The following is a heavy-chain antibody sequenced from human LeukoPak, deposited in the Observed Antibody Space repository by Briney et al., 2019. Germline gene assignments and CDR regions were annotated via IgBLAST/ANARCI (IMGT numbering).Heavy chain of an antibody. CDR2: IYPGDSDT. D-gene: IGHD3-3*01. CDR1: GYSFTSYW. J-gene: IGHJ4*02. V-gene: IGHV5-51*01. Sequence: EESLQISCKGSGYSFTSYWIGWVRQMPGKGLEWMGIIYPGDSDTRYSPSFQGQVTISADKSISTAYLQWSSLKASDTAMYYCARRTKENTIFGVVIKKGYFDYWGQGTLVTVSS. CDR3: ARRTKENTIFGVVIKKGYFDY.